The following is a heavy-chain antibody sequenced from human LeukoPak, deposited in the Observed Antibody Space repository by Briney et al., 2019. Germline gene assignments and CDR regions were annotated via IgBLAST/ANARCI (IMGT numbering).Heavy chain of an antibody. V-gene: IGHV3-21*01. D-gene: IGHD2-2*01. J-gene: IGHJ4*02. CDR2: ISSSSSYI. CDR1: GFTFSSYS. CDR3: ARGGLGYCSSTSCFRLDY. Sequence: GGPLRLSCAASGFTFSSYSMNWVRQAPGKGLEWVSSISSSSSYIYYADSVKGRFTISRDNAKNSLYLQMNSLRAEDTAVYYCARGGLGYCSSTSCFRLDYWGQGTLVTVSS.